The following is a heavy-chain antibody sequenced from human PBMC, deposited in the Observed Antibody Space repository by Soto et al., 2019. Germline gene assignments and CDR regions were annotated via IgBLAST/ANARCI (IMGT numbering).Heavy chain of an antibody. CDR1: GFTFSSYA. Sequence: QVQLVESGGGVVQPGRSPRLSCAASGFTFSSYAMHWVRQAPGKGLEWVAVISYDGSNKYYADSVKGRFTISRDNSKNTLSLQMNSRRAEDTAVYSCAKSGPAPKFDYWGQGTLVTVSS. V-gene: IGHV3-30-3*02. J-gene: IGHJ4*02. D-gene: IGHD5-12*01. CDR3: AKSGPAPKFDY. CDR2: ISYDGSNK.